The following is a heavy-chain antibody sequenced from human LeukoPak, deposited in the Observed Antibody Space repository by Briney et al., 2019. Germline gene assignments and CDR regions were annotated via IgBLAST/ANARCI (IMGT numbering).Heavy chain of an antibody. CDR2: ISSSSSTL. D-gene: IGHD6-19*01. Sequence: GGSLRLSCAASGFTFSTYSMNWVRQAPGKGLEWVSYISSSSSTLYYADSVKGRFTIPRDNAKNSLYLQMDSLRDEDTAVYFCAADDSGWYGFDYWGQGTLVTVSS. V-gene: IGHV3-48*02. J-gene: IGHJ4*02. CDR3: AADDSGWYGFDY. CDR1: GFTFSTYS.